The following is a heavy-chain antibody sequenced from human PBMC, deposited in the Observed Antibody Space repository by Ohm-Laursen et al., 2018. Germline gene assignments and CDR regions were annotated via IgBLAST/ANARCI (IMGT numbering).Heavy chain of an antibody. CDR1: GFTFSSYG. CDR3: ARGTSGYTYGLDC. CDR2: ISHDGSNK. Sequence: SLRLSCSASGFTFSSYGMHWVRQAPGKGLEWVAVISHDGSNKYNADSVKGRFTISRDNSKNTLYLQLNSLRAEDTAVYYCARGTSGYTYGLDCWGQGTLVTVSS. D-gene: IGHD5-18*01. V-gene: IGHV3-30*03. J-gene: IGHJ4*02.